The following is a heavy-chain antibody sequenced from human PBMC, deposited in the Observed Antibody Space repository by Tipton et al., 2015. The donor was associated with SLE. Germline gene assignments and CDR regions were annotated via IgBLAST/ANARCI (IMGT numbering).Heavy chain of an antibody. CDR3: ARGTTVTSFANYGWFDP. CDR1: GGSFSDHF. V-gene: IGHV4-34*01. CDR2: IKHTGST. J-gene: IGHJ5*02. Sequence: TLSLTCAVYGGSFSDHFWSWIRQPPGKGLEWIGEIKHTGSTTYNPSLGSRVTIFVDTSNNQFSLRLSSVTAADTAVYYCARGTTVTSFANYGWFDPWGQGTPVTVSS. D-gene: IGHD4-11*01.